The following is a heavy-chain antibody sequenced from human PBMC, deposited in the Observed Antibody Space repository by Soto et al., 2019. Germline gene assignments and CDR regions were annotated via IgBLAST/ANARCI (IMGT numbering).Heavy chain of an antibody. D-gene: IGHD3-10*01. V-gene: IGHV3-30*18. J-gene: IGHJ4*02. CDR3: AKDRMGAGVRGYFDY. Sequence: QVQLVESGGGVVQPGRSLRLSCAASGFTFSSYGMHWVRQAPGKGLEWLAVIIYDGSTKYYADSVKGRITISRDNSKSTLYLQMNSLRAEDTAVYYCAKDRMGAGVRGYFDYWGQGTLVTVSS. CDR2: IIYDGSTK. CDR1: GFTFSSYG.